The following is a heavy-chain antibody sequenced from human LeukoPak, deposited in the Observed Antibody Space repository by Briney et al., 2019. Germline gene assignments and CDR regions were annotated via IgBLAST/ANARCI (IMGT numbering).Heavy chain of an antibody. Sequence: SGGSLRLSCAAWGFTFSNYGMRWVRQAPGKGLEWVAFIRYDGSNKYYGDSVKGRFTISRDNSKNTLYLQMNSPRTEDTAVYYCAKHYDSSGYYSDYWGQGTLVTVSS. CDR2: IRYDGSNK. V-gene: IGHV3-30*02. J-gene: IGHJ4*02. D-gene: IGHD3-22*01. CDR1: GFTFSNYG. CDR3: AKHYDSSGYYSDY.